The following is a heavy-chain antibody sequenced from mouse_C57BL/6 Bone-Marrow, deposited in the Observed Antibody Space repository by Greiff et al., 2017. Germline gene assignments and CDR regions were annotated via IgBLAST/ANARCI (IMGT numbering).Heavy chain of an antibody. J-gene: IGHJ2*01. CDR3: ARYYGSSYYFDY. Sequence: EVQLQQSGPELVKPGASVKISCKASGYSFTGYYMNWVKQSPEKSLEWIGEINPSTGGTTYNQKFKAKATLTVDKSSSTAYMQLKSLTSEDSAVYYCARYYGSSYYFDYWGQGTTLTVSS. D-gene: IGHD1-1*01. CDR1: GYSFTGYY. V-gene: IGHV1-42*01. CDR2: INPSTGGT.